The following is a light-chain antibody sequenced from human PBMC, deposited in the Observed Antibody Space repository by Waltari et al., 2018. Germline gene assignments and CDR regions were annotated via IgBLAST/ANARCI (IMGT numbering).Light chain of an antibody. Sequence: QSALTQPASVSGSPGQSITISCTGTSSDSGGSNYVSWYQQHPGKAPTLIIFDVSNRPSGVSNRFSGSTSGNTASLTISGLQAEDEADYYCSSYIGSSTLELFGGGTSLTVL. CDR3: SSYIGSSTLEL. J-gene: IGLJ2*01. CDR1: SSDSGGSNY. V-gene: IGLV2-14*03. CDR2: DVS.